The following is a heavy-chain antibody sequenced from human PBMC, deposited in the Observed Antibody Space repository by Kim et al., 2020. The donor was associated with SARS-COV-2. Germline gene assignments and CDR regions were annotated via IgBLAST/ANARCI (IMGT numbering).Heavy chain of an antibody. CDR1: GFTFSSYW. J-gene: IGHJ4*02. CDR2: IKQDRSEK. Sequence: GGSLRLSCAASGFTFSSYWMNWVRQAPGKGLEWVANIKQDRSEKYYVDSVKGRFTISRDNAKNSLYLQMNSLRAEDTAVYYCARVGYISVAVTDFEYWGQGTLVTVSS. D-gene: IGHD6-19*01. CDR3: ARVGYISVAVTDFEY. V-gene: IGHV3-7*01.